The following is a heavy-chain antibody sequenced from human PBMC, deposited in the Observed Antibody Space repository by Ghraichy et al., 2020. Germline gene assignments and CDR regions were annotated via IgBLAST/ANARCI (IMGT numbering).Heavy chain of an antibody. J-gene: IGHJ6*02. CDR3: AGGSTVVRFYYYGGMDV. CDR1: GFTFSSYS. CDR2: ITSSSSFI. D-gene: IGHD4-23*01. V-gene: IGHV3-48*01. Sequence: GGSLRLSCVGSGFTFSSYSMNWVRQAPGKGLEWVSYITSSSSFISYADSVKGRFTVSRDNAQNSLSLQMKSLRGEDTAVYYCAGGSTVVRFYYYGGMDVWGQGTTVTVSS.